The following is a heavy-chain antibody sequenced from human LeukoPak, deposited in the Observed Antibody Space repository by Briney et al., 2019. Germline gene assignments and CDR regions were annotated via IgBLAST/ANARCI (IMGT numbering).Heavy chain of an antibody. CDR1: GFTFSSYG. J-gene: IGHJ4*02. Sequence: PGGSLRLSCAASGFTFSSYGIHWVRQAPGKGLEWVAFIRYDGSNKYYADSVKGRFTISRDNSKNTLYLQMNSLRAEDTAVYYCAKDIAAAGIRGYFDYWGQGTLVTVSS. CDR3: AKDIAAAGIRGYFDY. D-gene: IGHD6-13*01. CDR2: IRYDGSNK. V-gene: IGHV3-30*02.